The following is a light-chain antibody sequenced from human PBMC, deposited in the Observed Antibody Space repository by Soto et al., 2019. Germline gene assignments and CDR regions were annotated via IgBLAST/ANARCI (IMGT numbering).Light chain of an antibody. CDR3: SSYTIINPMACV. V-gene: IGLV2-14*01. Sequence: QSALTQPASVSGSPGQSITISCTGTSGDIGSYNRVSWYQQHPGKDPKLIIYEVTDRPSGVSNRFSGSKSGNTASLTISGLQAEDEDEYYCSSYTIINPMACVFGTGTKVTVL. J-gene: IGLJ1*01. CDR1: SGDIGSYNR. CDR2: EVT.